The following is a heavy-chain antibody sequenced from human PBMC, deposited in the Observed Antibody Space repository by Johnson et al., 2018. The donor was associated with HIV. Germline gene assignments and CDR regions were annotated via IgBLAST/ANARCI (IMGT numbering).Heavy chain of an antibody. CDR1: GFTFSSYG. J-gene: IGHJ3*02. D-gene: IGHD6-13*01. Sequence: QVQLVESGGGVVQPGRSLRLSCAASGFTFSSYGMHWVRQAPGKGLEWVAVIWYDGSNKYYADSVKGRFTISRDNSKNTLYLQMARLRAEDTAVYYCAKDLLSSSWFHDAFDIVVQGTMVTVSS. V-gene: IGHV3-33*06. CDR2: IWYDGSNK. CDR3: AKDLLSSSWFHDAFDI.